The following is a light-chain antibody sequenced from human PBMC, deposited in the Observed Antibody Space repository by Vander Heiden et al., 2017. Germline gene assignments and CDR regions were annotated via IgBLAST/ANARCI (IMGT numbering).Light chain of an antibody. J-gene: IGKJ3*01. CDR2: WAS. Sequence: DIVMTQSPDSLAVSLGERATINCKSSQSVLYSSNNKNYLAWYQQKPGQPPKLLIYWASTRESGVPDRFSGSGSGTDFTLTISSLQAEDVAVYYCQQYDSTPVITFGHGTKVDIK. CDR1: QSVLYSSNNKNY. V-gene: IGKV4-1*01. CDR3: QQYDSTPVIT.